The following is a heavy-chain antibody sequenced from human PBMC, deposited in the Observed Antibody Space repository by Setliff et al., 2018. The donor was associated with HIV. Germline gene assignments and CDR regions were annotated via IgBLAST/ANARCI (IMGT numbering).Heavy chain of an antibody. CDR1: GGTFSDSA. V-gene: IGHV1-69*13. Sequence: GASVKVSCKVSGGTFSDSAVTWVRQAPGQGLAWTGGVIPVFGTGNYAQKFQGRVTITPDESTRTAYMELRSLRSEDTAVYYCARVPSPFVQEGYFDDWGQGTLVPVSS. CDR3: ARVPSPFVQEGYFDD. J-gene: IGHJ4*01. D-gene: IGHD3-3*01. CDR2: VIPVFGTG.